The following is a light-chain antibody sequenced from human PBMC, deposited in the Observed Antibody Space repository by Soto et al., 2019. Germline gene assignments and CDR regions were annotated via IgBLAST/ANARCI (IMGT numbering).Light chain of an antibody. CDR3: HQYNSDSWA. V-gene: IGKV1-5*01. Sequence: DIQMTQSPSTLSASVGDRVTITCRASQNINNWLAWYQQKPGMAPKLLIYDASSLGSGVPSRFSGSGSGTEFSPTITSLQPDDFATYYCHQYNSDSWAFGQGTKVEI. CDR1: QNINNW. CDR2: DAS. J-gene: IGKJ1*01.